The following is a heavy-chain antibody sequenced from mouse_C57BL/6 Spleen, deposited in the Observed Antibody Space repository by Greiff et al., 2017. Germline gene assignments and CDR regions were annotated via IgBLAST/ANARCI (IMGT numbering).Heavy chain of an antibody. CDR2: ISDGGSYT. D-gene: IGHD2-2*01. CDR1: GFTFSSYA. J-gene: IGHJ4*01. Sequence: EVMLVESGGGLVKPGGSLKLSCAASGFTFSSYAMSWVRQTPEKRLEWVATISDGGSYTYYPDNVKGRFTISRDNAKNDLYLQMSNLKSEDTAMYYCARERGYPDAMDYWGQGTSVTVSS. V-gene: IGHV5-4*01. CDR3: ARERGYPDAMDY.